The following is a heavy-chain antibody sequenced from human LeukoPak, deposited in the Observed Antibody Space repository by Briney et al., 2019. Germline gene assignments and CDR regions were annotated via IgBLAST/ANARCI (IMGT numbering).Heavy chain of an antibody. D-gene: IGHD2-2*01. Sequence: ASVKVSCKASGYTFTGYYMHWVRHAPGQGLEWMGWINPNSGGTNYAQKFQGRVTMTRDTSISTAYMELSRLRSDDTAVYYCAREFRRWSSTSCGNYWGQGTLVTVSS. J-gene: IGHJ4*02. V-gene: IGHV1-2*02. CDR3: AREFRRWSSTSCGNY. CDR2: INPNSGGT. CDR1: GYTFTGYY.